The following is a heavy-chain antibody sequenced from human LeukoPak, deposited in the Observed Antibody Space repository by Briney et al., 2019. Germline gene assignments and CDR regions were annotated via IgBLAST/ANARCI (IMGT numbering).Heavy chain of an antibody. V-gene: IGHV3-23*01. CDR3: ATSPLAYCSSGSCYLYFDD. Sequence: GGSLRLSCAASGFTFSSYAMSWVRQVPGEGLEWVSGISGSGGSTYHADSVKGRFTISRDNSQNTLYLQMNSLRAEDTAVYYCATSPLAYCSSGSCYLYFDDWGQGTLVTVSS. J-gene: IGHJ4*02. D-gene: IGHD2-15*01. CDR1: GFTFSSYA. CDR2: ISGSGGST.